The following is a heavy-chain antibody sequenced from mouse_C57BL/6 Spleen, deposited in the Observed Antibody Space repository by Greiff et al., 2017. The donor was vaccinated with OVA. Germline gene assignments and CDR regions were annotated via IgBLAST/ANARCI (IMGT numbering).Heavy chain of an antibody. D-gene: IGHD1-1*01. CDR2: IDPSDSYT. CDR1: GYTFTSYW. V-gene: IGHV1-50*01. Sequence: QVQLQQPGAELVKSGASVKLSCKASGYTFTSYWMQWVKQRPGQGLEWIGEIDPSDSYTNYNQKFKGKATLTVDTSSSTAYMQLSSLTSEDSAVYYCARRDYYGSSPYAMDYWGQGTSVTVSS. J-gene: IGHJ4*01. CDR3: ARRDYYGSSPYAMDY.